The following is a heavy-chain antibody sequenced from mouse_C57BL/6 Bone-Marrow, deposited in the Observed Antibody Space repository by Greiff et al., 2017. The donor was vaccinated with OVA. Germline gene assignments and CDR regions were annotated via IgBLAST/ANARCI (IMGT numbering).Heavy chain of an antibody. V-gene: IGHV6-3*01. Sequence: EVKLVESGGGLVQPGGSMKLSCVASGFTFSNYWMNWVRQSPETGLEWVAQIRLKSDNYATHYAESVKGRFTISRDDSKSSVYLQMNNLRAEDTGIYYCTGGGFPGYFDVWGTGTTVTVSS. CDR2: IRLKSDNYAT. J-gene: IGHJ1*03. CDR3: TGGGFPGYFDV. CDR1: GFTFSNYW.